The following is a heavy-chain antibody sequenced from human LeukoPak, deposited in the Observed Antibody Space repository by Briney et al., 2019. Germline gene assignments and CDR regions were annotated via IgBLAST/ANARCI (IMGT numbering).Heavy chain of an antibody. CDR1: GFTFSSYE. CDR2: ISGSGTTI. Sequence: GGSLRLSCVVSGFTFSSYEMNWVRQAPGKGLDWVAYISGSGTTIYYADSVKGRFTISRDNAKNSLYLQMSSLRAEDTAVHYCARAQGGYAYGYGDYWGQGTLVTVSS. J-gene: IGHJ4*02. CDR3: ARAQGGYAYGYGDY. D-gene: IGHD5-18*01. V-gene: IGHV3-48*03.